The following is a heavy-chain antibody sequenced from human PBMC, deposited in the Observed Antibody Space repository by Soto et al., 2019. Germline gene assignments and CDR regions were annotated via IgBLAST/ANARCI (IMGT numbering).Heavy chain of an antibody. CDR2: ISYDGSNK. Sequence: QVQLVESGGGVVQPGRSLRLSCAASGFTFSSYAMHWVRQAPGKGLEWLAVISYDGSNKYDADSVKGRFTISRDSSKNTLYLQMNSLRAEDTAVYYCARPLWRDDYNWGYFDLWGRGTLVTVSS. J-gene: IGHJ2*01. D-gene: IGHD4-4*01. CDR1: GFTFSSYA. CDR3: ARPLWRDDYNWGYFDL. V-gene: IGHV3-30-3*01.